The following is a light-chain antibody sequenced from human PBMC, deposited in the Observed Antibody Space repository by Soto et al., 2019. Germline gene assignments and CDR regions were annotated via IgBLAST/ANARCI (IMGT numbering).Light chain of an antibody. CDR1: QVIRND. V-gene: IGKV1-6*01. CDR2: GAS. Sequence: AIQMTQSPSSLSASVGDRVTITSRASQVIRNDLGWYQQKPGKAPKLLIYGASNLQSGVPSRFSGSGSGTDFTLTITSLQPEDFATYYCLHDHNYPWTFGQGTKVDIK. CDR3: LHDHNYPWT. J-gene: IGKJ1*01.